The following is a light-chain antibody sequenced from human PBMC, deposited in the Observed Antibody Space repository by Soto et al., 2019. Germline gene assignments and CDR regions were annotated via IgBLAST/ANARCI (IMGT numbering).Light chain of an antibody. Sequence: EMIMTQSPATLSLSPGERATLSCRASQSVSNHVAWYQQKNGQAPRLLLYHTSIRATGIPAKFSGSRSGTAVILSISSLQSEDFAVYSWQQDNNWPSSTTFGQGTGLEIK. J-gene: IGKJ5*01. V-gene: IGKV3D-15*01. CDR3: QQDNNWPSSTT. CDR2: HTS. CDR1: QSVSNH.